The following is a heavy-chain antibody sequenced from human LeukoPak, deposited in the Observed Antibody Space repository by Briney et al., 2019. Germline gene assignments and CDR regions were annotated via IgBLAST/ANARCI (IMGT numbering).Heavy chain of an antibody. V-gene: IGHV3-48*01. Sequence: GGSLRLSCGASGFTFSTYSMNWVRQAPGKGLEWISYIGGSSYTIYYTDSVKGRSTISRDNAKNSLFLQMNSLRAEDTAVYYCARLKLAVAGTKAFDLWGQGTMVFVSS. CDR3: ARLKLAVAGTKAFDL. D-gene: IGHD6-19*01. CDR2: IGGSSYTI. J-gene: IGHJ3*01. CDR1: GFTFSTYS.